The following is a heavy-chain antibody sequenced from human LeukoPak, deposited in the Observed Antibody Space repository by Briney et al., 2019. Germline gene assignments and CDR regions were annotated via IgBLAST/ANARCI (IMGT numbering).Heavy chain of an antibody. Sequence: GESLKISCKGSGYSFASYWIAWVRQMPGKGLEWMGIIYPGDCDTRYSPSFQGQVTISADKSISTAYLQWSSLKASDTAIYYCARQWGDCSSTSCYSAYWGQGTLVTASS. D-gene: IGHD2-2*01. CDR3: ARQWGDCSSTSCYSAY. J-gene: IGHJ4*02. CDR2: IYPGDCDT. V-gene: IGHV5-51*01. CDR1: GYSFASYW.